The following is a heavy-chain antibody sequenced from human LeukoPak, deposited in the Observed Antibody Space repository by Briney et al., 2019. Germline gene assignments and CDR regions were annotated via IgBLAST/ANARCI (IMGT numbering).Heavy chain of an antibody. CDR2: IYTSGST. CDR1: GGSFSGYY. Sequence: SETLSLTCAVYGGSFSGYYWSWIRQPAGKGLEWIGRIYTSGSTNYNPSLKSRVTMSVDTSKNQFSLKLSSVTAADTAVYYCARVSGSYPDNWFDPWGQGTLVTVSS. CDR3: ARVSGSYPDNWFDP. J-gene: IGHJ5*02. D-gene: IGHD1-26*01. V-gene: IGHV4-59*10.